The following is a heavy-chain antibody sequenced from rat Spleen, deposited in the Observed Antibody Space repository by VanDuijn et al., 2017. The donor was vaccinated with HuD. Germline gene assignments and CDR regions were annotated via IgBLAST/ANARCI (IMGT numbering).Heavy chain of an antibody. CDR1: GFTLSSFP. D-gene: IGHD1-4*01. CDR2: ISIIAGAT. Sequence: EVQLVESGGGLMQPGGSMKLSCAASGFTLSSFPMAWVRQAPTKGLEWVATISIIAGATYYRDSVKGRFTISRDNAKSTLYLQMDSLRSEDTATYYCASAGSRVSRFAYWGQGTLVTVSS. CDR3: ASAGSRVSRFAY. J-gene: IGHJ3*01. V-gene: IGHV5-46*01.